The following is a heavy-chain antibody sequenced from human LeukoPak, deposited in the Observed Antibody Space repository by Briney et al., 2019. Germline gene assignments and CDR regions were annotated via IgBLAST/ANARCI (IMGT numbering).Heavy chain of an antibody. CDR2: INPNSGGT. J-gene: IGHJ6*03. Sequence: ASVKVSCKASGYTFTGYYMHWVRQAPGQGLEWMGWINPNSGGTNYAQKFQGRVTMTRDTSNSTAYMELSRLRSDDTAVYYCARDPRGSSSYYMDVWGKGTTVTVSS. CDR3: ARDPRGSSSYYMDV. V-gene: IGHV1-2*02. D-gene: IGHD6-6*01. CDR1: GYTFTGYY.